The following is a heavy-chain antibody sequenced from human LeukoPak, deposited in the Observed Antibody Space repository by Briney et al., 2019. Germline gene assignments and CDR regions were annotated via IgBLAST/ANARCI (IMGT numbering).Heavy chain of an antibody. V-gene: IGHV1-69*01. J-gene: IGHJ4*02. CDR3: ARGWLAETTVVTPYNY. CDR2: IIPIFGTA. D-gene: IGHD4-23*01. Sequence: ASVKVSCKASGGTFSNYAINWVRQAPGQGLEWMGGIIPIFGTAHYLQKFQGRVTITAVDSMNTAYMELSSLTSDETAVHYCARGWLAETTVVTPYNYWGKGTLVTVSS. CDR1: GGTFSNYA.